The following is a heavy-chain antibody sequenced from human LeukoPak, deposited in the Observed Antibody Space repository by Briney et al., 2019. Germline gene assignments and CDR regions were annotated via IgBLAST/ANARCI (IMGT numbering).Heavy chain of an antibody. CDR3: ARERQTTTAGRAFYI. J-gene: IGHJ3*02. CDR2: IYNSGST. V-gene: IGHV4-59*01. Sequence: SETLSLTRTVSVGSISSYYWSWIRQPPGKGLEWIGYIYNSGSTNYNPSLKSRVTISVDTSKNQFSLKLSSVTAADTAVYYCARERQTTTAGRAFYIWGQGTMVTVSS. CDR1: VGSISSYY. D-gene: IGHD4-17*01.